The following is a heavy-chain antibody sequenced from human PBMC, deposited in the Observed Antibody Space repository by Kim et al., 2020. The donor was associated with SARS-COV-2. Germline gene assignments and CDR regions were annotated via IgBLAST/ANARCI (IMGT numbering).Heavy chain of an antibody. V-gene: IGHV3-74*01. D-gene: IGHD2-8*01. CDR3: ARALPQWDAFDI. J-gene: IGHJ3*02. Sequence: SYADSVKGRFTISRDNAKNTLYLQMNSLRAEDTAVYYCARALPQWDAFDIWGQGTKVTVSS.